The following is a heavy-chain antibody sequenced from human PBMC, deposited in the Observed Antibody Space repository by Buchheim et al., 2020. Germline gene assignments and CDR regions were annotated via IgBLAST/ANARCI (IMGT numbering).Heavy chain of an antibody. CDR2: IYYSGST. Sequence: QLQLQESGPGLVKPSETLSLTCTVSGGSISSSSYYWGWIRQPPGKGLEWIGSIYYSGSTYYNPSLKSRVTISVDTSKNQFSLKRSSVTAADTAVYYCARDRRSYYYDSSGYYYGAPFDYWGQGTL. J-gene: IGHJ4*02. D-gene: IGHD3-22*01. V-gene: IGHV4-39*07. CDR3: ARDRRSYYYDSSGYYYGAPFDY. CDR1: GGSISSSSYY.